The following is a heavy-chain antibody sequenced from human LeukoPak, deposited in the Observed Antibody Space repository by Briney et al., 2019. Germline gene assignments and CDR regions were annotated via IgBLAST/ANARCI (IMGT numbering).Heavy chain of an antibody. CDR1: GFTFSSYA. CDR3: AKDCEYSKNVIDY. CDR2: ISGSGGST. V-gene: IGHV3-23*01. J-gene: IGHJ4*02. Sequence: GGSLRLSCAASGFTFSSYAMSWVRQAPGKGLEWVSAISGSGGSTYYADSEKGRFTISRDNSKNTLYLQMNSLRAEDTAVYYCAKDCEYSKNVIDYWGQGTLVTVSS. D-gene: IGHD4-11*01.